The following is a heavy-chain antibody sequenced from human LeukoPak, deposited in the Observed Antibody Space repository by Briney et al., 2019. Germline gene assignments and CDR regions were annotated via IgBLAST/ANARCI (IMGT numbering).Heavy chain of an antibody. CDR1: GGTISTYN. J-gene: IGHJ3*02. D-gene: IGHD6-25*01. CDR3: ARDSWRAADAFDI. V-gene: IGHV4-59*12. Sequence: SETLSLTCIASGGTISTYNMNWIRQPPGKGLEWIGYIYYSGSTNYNPSLKSRVTISVDTSKNQFSLKLSSVTAADTAVYYCARDSWRAADAFDIWGQGTMVTVSS. CDR2: IYYSGST.